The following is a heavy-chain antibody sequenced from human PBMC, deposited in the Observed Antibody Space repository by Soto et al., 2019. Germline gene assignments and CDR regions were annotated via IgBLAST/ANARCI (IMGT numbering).Heavy chain of an antibody. V-gene: IGHV4-31*03. CDR2: IYYSGST. CDR3: ARDKVYCSGGSCSNYYYYMDV. CDR1: GGSISSGGYY. J-gene: IGHJ6*03. D-gene: IGHD2-15*01. Sequence: SETLSLTCTVSGGSISSGGYYWSWIRQHPGKGLEWIGYIYYSGSTYYNPSLKSRVTISVDTSKNQFSLKLSSVTAADTAVYYCARDKVYCSGGSCSNYYYYMDVWGKGTTVTVSS.